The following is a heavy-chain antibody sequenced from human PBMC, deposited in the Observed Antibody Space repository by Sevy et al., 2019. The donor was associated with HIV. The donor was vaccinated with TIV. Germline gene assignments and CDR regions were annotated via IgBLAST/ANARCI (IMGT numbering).Heavy chain of an antibody. CDR1: GFNISSAS. CDR3: TTRPYGSIIDY. CDR2: IKGKTDGEIT. V-gene: IGHV3-15*07. J-gene: IGHJ4*02. Sequence: GGSLRLSCGGSGFNISSASMNWVRQAPGKGLEWVGRIKGKTDGEITDYAAPVKGRFIISRDDSGKTVYVQLNSVKTEDTAMYFCTTRPYGSIIDYWGQGTLVTVSS. D-gene: IGHD3-10*01.